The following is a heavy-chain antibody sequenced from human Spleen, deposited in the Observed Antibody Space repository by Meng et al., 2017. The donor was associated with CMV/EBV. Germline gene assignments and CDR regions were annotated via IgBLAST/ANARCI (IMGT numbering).Heavy chain of an antibody. J-gene: IGHJ6*02. CDR1: GFIFSSYD. CDR2: ISSGSGSI. V-gene: IGHV3-21*01. D-gene: IGHD2-2*01. CDR3: AREKECSSTSCQFDLYYYYGMDV. Sequence: GESLKISRAASGFIFSSYDMTWVRQAPGKGLEWVSSISSGSGSIYYADSVNGRFTVSRDNARNSLYLQMNSLRAEDTAVYYCAREKECSSTSCQFDLYYYYGMDVWGQGTTVTVSS.